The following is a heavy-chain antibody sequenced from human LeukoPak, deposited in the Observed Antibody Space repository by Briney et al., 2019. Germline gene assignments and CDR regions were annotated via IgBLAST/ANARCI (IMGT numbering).Heavy chain of an antibody. Sequence: SETLSLTCTVSGGSISGYYWSWIRQPPGKGLEWIGYIYYSGSTNCNPSLKSRVTISVDTSKNQFSLKLTSVTAADTAVYYCARRGYSYADAFDIWGHGTMVTVSS. V-gene: IGHV4-59*01. CDR3: ARRGYSYADAFDI. CDR2: IYYSGST. J-gene: IGHJ3*02. D-gene: IGHD5-18*01. CDR1: GGSISGYY.